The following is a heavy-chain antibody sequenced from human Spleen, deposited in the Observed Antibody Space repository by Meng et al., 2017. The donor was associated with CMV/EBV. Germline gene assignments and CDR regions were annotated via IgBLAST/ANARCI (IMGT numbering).Heavy chain of an antibody. CDR2: INPNSGGT. CDR1: GYTFTGYY. J-gene: IGHJ4*02. Sequence: ASVKVSCKASGYTFTGYYMHWVRQAPGQGLEWMGWINPNSGGTNYAQKFQGRVTMTRDTSISTAYMELSRLRSDDTAVYYCARVLTGTTSGYDYRGQGTLVTVSS. V-gene: IGHV1-2*02. CDR3: ARVLTGTTSGYDY. D-gene: IGHD1-7*01.